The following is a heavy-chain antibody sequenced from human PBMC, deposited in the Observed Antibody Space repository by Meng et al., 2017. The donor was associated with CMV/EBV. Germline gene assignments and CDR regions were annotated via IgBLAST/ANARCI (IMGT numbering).Heavy chain of an antibody. Sequence: QLRESGPGLVKPSVTLSPTCTVSGGSISSSSYYWGWIRQPPGKGLEWIGSIYYSGSTYCNPSLKSRVTISVDTSKNQFSLKLSSVTAADTAVYYCVTWLWFGELSGYYFDYWGQGTLVTVSS. CDR2: IYYSGST. CDR3: VTWLWFGELSGYYFDY. J-gene: IGHJ4*02. CDR1: GGSISSSSYY. D-gene: IGHD3-10*01. V-gene: IGHV4-39*07.